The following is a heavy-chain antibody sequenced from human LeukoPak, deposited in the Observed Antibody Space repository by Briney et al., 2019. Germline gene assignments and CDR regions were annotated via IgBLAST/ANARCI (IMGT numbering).Heavy chain of an antibody. J-gene: IGHJ4*02. V-gene: IGHV3-15*01. D-gene: IGHD1-1*01. CDR1: GFTXXXXX. CDR3: ARDNPERHDY. Sequence: GGSLRLSCAASGFTXXXXXXXWVRHPPGKXLXXVGRIKSKPDGGTTDYAAPVKGRFTISRDDSTTTLYLQMNSLKTEDTAVYYCARDNPERHDYWGQGTLVTVSS. CDR2: IKSKPDGGTT.